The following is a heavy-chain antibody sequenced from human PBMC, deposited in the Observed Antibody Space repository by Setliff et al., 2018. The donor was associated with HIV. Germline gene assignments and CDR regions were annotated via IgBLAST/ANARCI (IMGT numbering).Heavy chain of an antibody. J-gene: IGHJ3*02. CDR3: ATRDYDSSGYLRSRVSGAAFDI. Sequence: ASVKVSCKASGYTLTELSIHWVRQAPGKGLEWMGGFDPEYDKTFYAQKFQGRVTMSEDTSTDTAYMELTSLRSEDTAVYYCATRDYDSSGYLRSRVSGAAFDIWGQGTMVTVSS. D-gene: IGHD3-22*01. CDR1: GYTLTELS. CDR2: FDPEYDKT. V-gene: IGHV1-24*01.